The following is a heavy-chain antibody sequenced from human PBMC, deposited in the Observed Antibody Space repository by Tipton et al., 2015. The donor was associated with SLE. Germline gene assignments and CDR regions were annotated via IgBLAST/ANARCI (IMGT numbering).Heavy chain of an antibody. Sequence: SLRLSCAASGFTFSSYGMHWVRQAPGKGLEWVSSISSSSSYIYYADSVKGRFTISRDNAKNSLYLQMNSLRAEDTAVYYCASCPKLESYYDFWSGYCNNWFDPWGQGTLVTVSS. CDR1: GFTFSSYG. V-gene: IGHV3-21*01. D-gene: IGHD3-3*01. CDR2: ISSSSSYI. J-gene: IGHJ5*02. CDR3: ASCPKLESYYDFWSGYCNNWFDP.